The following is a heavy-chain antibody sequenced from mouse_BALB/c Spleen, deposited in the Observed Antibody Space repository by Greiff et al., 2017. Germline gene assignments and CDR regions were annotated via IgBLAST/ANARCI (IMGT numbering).Heavy chain of an antibody. CDR1: GDSITSGY. J-gene: IGHJ1*01. D-gene: IGHD4-1*01. CDR2: ISYSGST. CDR3: ARTGTTPYWYFDV. Sequence: EVMLVESGPSLVKPSQTLSLTCSVTGDSITSGYWNWIRKFPGNKLEYMGYISYSGSTYYNPSLKSRISITRDTSKNQYYLQLNSVTTEDTATYYCARTGTTPYWYFDVWGAGTTVTVAS. V-gene: IGHV3-8*02.